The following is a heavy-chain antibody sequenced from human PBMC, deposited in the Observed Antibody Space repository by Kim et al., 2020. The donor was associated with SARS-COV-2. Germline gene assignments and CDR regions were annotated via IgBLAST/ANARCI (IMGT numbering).Heavy chain of an antibody. CDR1: GFTFSSYG. CDR2: TSYDGSNK. D-gene: IGHD6-19*01. V-gene: IGHV3-30*18. J-gene: IGHJ4*02. CDR3: AKDPCSSGYLDY. Sequence: GGSLRLSCAASGFTFSSYGMHWVRQAPGKGLEWVAVTSYDGSNKYYADSVKGRFTISRDNSKNTLYLQMNSLRAEDTAVYYCAKDPCSSGYLDYWGQGTLVTVSS.